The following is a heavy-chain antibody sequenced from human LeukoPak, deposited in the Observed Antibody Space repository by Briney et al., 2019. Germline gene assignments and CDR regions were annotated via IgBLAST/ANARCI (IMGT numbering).Heavy chain of an antibody. CDR2: TYYRSKWYN. CDR3: ARDLANTGWYTFDY. CDR1: GDSVSSINGA. D-gene: IGHD6-19*01. J-gene: IGHJ4*02. V-gene: IGHV6-1*01. Sequence: SQTLSVTCDISGDSVSSINGAWNWIRQSPSRGLEWLGRTYYRSKWYNEYAESMKGRMTITPDTSNNRFSLQLNSVTPHDTAVYYCARDLANTGWYTFDYWGQGTLVTVSS.